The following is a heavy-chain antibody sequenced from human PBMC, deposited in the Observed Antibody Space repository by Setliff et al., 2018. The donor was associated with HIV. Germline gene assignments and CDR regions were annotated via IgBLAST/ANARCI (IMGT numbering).Heavy chain of an antibody. Sequence: SETLSLTCTVSGGSISSYYWSWIRQPPGKGLEWIGYIYTSGSTNYNPSLKSRVTISVDTSKNQFSLKLTSVSAADTAVYYCARGVAAAGMLMDVWGKGTTVTVSS. CDR1: GGSISSYY. J-gene: IGHJ6*03. D-gene: IGHD6-13*01. CDR3: ARGVAAAGMLMDV. CDR2: IYTSGST. V-gene: IGHV4-4*09.